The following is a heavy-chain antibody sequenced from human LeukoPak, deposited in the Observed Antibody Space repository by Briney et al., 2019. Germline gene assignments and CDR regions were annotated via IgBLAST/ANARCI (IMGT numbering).Heavy chain of an antibody. CDR1: GYTFTSYA. D-gene: IGHD2-2*01. J-gene: IGHJ3*02. V-gene: IGHV7-4-1*02. Sequence: GSSVKVSCKASGYTFTSYAMNWVRQAPGQGLEWMGWINTNTGNPTYAQGFTGRFVFSLDTSVSTAYLQISSLKAEDTAVYYCARVLVVPAAMKGSDAFDIWGQGTMVTVSS. CDR3: ARVLVVPAAMKGSDAFDI. CDR2: INTNTGNP.